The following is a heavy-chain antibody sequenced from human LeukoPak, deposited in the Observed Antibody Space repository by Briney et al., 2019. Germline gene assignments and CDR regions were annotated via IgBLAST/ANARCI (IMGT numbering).Heavy chain of an antibody. CDR1: GFTFSSYN. Sequence: AGGSLRLSCAASGFTFSSYNMNWVRQAPGKGLEWVSYISSSSTIYYADSVKGRFTISRDNAKNSLYLQMNSLKAEDTAVYYCARDLGYCSSTSCYSYFDYWGQGTLVTVSS. V-gene: IGHV3-48*01. J-gene: IGHJ4*02. CDR2: ISSSSTI. CDR3: ARDLGYCSSTSCYSYFDY. D-gene: IGHD2-2*01.